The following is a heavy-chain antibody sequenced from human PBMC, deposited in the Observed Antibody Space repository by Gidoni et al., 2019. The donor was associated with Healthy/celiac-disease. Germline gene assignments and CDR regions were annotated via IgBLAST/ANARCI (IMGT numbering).Heavy chain of an antibody. CDR2: ISSNGGST. J-gene: IGHJ4*02. D-gene: IGHD3-22*01. V-gene: IGHV3-64D*06. CDR1: GFPFSSYA. Sequence: EVQLVESGGGLVQPGGSLRLSCSASGFPFSSYAMQWVRQAPGKGLEYVSAISSNGGSTYYADAVKGRFTISRDNSKNTLYLQMSSLRAEDTAVYYCVNFPTYYYDSSGYYFIDYWGQGTLVTVSS. CDR3: VNFPTYYYDSSGYYFIDY.